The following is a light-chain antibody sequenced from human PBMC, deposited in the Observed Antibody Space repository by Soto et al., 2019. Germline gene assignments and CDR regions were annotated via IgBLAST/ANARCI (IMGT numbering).Light chain of an antibody. CDR1: QSVGSPY. Sequence: ENVLTQSPGTLSLSPGERATLSCRASQSVGSPYLAWYQHKPGLAPRLLIYGASSRATGIPDRFSGSGSGTDFTLTISRLEPEDFAVYYCQQFGSSPYTYGQGTELEI. V-gene: IGKV3-20*01. CDR3: QQFGSSPYT. CDR2: GAS. J-gene: IGKJ2*01.